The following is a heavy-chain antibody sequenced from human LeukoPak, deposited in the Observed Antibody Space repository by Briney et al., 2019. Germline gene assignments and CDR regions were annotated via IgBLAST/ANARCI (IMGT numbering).Heavy chain of an antibody. J-gene: IGHJ4*02. CDR3: VRGFRGGPFDY. CDR2: IVRYGGGI. D-gene: IGHD3-10*01. CDR1: GFTFDFYG. Sequence: RSGGSLRLSCVASGFTFDFYGMSWVRQVPGKGRECVSGIVRYGGGIVYADSVKGRFTIYRDNAENSLYLQMNSLRADDTALYYCVRGFRGGPFDYRGQGTQVTVPS. V-gene: IGHV3-20*04.